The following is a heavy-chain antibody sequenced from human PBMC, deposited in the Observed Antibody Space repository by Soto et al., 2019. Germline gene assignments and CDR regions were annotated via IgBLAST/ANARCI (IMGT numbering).Heavy chain of an antibody. V-gene: IGHV3-73*01. CDR3: SRVEYVTSSPIG. Sequence: GGSLRLSCAASGFTFSGSAIHWVRQASGKGLGWVARIRTKSNGYATTYAASVKGRFTISRDDSKNMAYLQMNGLKTEDTAMYYCSRVEYVTSSPIGWGQGTLVTVSS. CDR2: IRTKSNGYAT. CDR1: GFTFSGSA. D-gene: IGHD6-6*01. J-gene: IGHJ4*02.